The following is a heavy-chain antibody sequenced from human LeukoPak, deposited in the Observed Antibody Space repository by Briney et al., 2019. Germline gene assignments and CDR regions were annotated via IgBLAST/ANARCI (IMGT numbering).Heavy chain of an antibody. Sequence: GGSLRLSCAASGFTFDSYAVSWVRQAPGKGLEWVSAISGSGDNTFYAESVKGRFTISRDNSKNTLYLQMNSLRAEDTAIYYCARGSARYSGSYGFDYWGQGTLVTVSS. CDR1: GFTFDSYA. V-gene: IGHV3-23*01. CDR2: ISGSGDNT. J-gene: IGHJ4*02. D-gene: IGHD1-26*01. CDR3: ARGSARYSGSYGFDY.